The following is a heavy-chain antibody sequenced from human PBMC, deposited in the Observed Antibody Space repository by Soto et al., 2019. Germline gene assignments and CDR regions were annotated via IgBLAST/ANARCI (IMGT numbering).Heavy chain of an antibody. CDR2: ISSSSDVI. CDR1: GFSFSRFE. CDR3: AKDLGSYLSPAFDY. V-gene: IGHV3-48*03. D-gene: IGHD1-26*01. J-gene: IGHJ4*02. Sequence: LRLSCAASGFSFSRFEMNWVRQAPGKGLEWVSYISSSSDVIYYADSVKGRFTISRDNAKNSLYLQMSSLRAEDTAVYFCAKDLGSYLSPAFDYWGLGTLVTVSS.